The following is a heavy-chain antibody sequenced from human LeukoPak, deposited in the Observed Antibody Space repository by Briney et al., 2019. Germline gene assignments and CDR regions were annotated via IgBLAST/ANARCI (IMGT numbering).Heavy chain of an antibody. D-gene: IGHD3-10*01. CDR3: SRDRGYYDSGNFPTDF. Sequence: ASVKVSCKASGGTFSSYAISWVRQAPGQGLEWMGWINPNSGGTNYAQKFQGRVTMTRDTSINTTYMELSRLTSDDTAVYYCSRDRGYYDSGNFPTDFWGQGTLVTVSS. CDR2: INPNSGGT. V-gene: IGHV1-2*02. CDR1: GGTFSSYA. J-gene: IGHJ4*02.